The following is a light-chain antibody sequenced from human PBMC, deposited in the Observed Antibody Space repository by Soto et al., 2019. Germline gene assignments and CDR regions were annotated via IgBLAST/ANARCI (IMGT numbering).Light chain of an antibody. CDR2: DAS. J-gene: IGKJ1*01. V-gene: IGKV3-20*01. CDR3: QQYGDSPWT. Sequence: EIVLTQSPVTLSLSPWERATLSCRASQSVGSTYLAWYQQKPGQAPRLLIYDASSRATGSPDRFSGSGSGTDFTLTISRLEPEDFAVYYCQQYGDSPWTFGQGTKVDIK. CDR1: QSVGSTY.